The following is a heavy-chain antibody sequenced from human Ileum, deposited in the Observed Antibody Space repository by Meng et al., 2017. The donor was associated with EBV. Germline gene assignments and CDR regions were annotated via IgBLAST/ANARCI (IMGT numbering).Heavy chain of an antibody. V-gene: IGHV3-11*01. D-gene: IGHD6-13*01. CDR2: IRDSGSAL. J-gene: IGHJ5*02. CDR3: ARDRIATSGTLGSFDL. CDR1: GFRFSEPY. Sequence: QVRLVELGGSLVNAGGSLRFSCSASGFRFSEPYMSWFRQAPGKGLEWIAFIRDSGSALFYADSVKGRFTISRDNGKKSLYLEMDSLRVEDSAVYYCARDRIATSGTLGSFDLWGQGTLVTVSS.